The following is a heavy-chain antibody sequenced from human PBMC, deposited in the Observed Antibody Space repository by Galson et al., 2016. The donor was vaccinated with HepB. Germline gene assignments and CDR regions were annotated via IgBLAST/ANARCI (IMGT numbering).Heavy chain of an antibody. J-gene: IGHJ4*02. CDR2: ISQDGRT. CDR1: GGFINAGGYS. CDR3: ARVSSSEDVYLDH. V-gene: IGHV4-30-2*01. D-gene: IGHD6-19*01. Sequence: TLSLTCAISGGFINAGGYSWTWIRQPPGKGLEWIGFISQDGRTDYNPSLRSRVTISLDRSNNRFSLNLTSVTAADTAMYYCARVSSSEDVYLDHWGRGTRVTVTS.